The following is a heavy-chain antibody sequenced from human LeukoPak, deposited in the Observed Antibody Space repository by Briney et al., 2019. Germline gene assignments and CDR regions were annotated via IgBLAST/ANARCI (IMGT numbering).Heavy chain of an antibody. V-gene: IGHV4-59*02. CDR3: ARLSGKFLPDY. J-gene: IGHJ4*02. D-gene: IGHD3-3*02. Sequence: SETLSLTCPVSGGSVTNYWSWIRQPPGKGLGWIGYIYYSGSTNYNPPLKRRLTISVDTSENQFSLRLSSVTAADTAVYYCARLSGKFLPDYWGQGTPVTVSS. CDR2: IYYSGST. CDR1: GGSVTNY.